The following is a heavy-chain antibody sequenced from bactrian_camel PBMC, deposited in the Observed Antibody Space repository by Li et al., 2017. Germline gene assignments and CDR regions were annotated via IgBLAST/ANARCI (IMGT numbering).Heavy chain of an antibody. CDR2: INYGGFNT. V-gene: IGHV3S31*01. CDR1: GFTFKNYA. J-gene: IGHJ7*01. D-gene: IGHD2*01. Sequence: DVQLVESGGGLVQPGGSLRLSCAAAGFTFKNYAMAWIRQVPGKGLEWVAAINYGGFNTYYADSVKGRFTISRDNAKNMLYLQLSSLKTEDTAIYYCAKDLGGIGDGPLLITTPWTTGARDPGHRL.